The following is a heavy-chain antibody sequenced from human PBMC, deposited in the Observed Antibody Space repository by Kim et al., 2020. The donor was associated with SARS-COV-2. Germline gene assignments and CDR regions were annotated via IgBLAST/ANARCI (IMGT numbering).Heavy chain of an antibody. Sequence: GESLKISCKGSGYSFTSYWIGWVRQMPGKGLEWMGIIYPGDSDTRYSPSFQGQVTISADKSISTAYLQWSSLKASDTAMYYCARHAYYDILTGYYIPFDPWGQGTLVTFSS. J-gene: IGHJ5*02. CDR3: ARHAYYDILTGYYIPFDP. CDR2: IYPGDSDT. V-gene: IGHV5-51*01. D-gene: IGHD3-9*01. CDR1: GYSFTSYW.